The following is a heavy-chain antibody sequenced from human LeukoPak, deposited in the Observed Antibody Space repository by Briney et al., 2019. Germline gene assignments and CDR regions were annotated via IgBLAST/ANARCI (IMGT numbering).Heavy chain of an antibody. V-gene: IGHV4-34*01. CDR2: INHSGCT. Sequence: SETLSVTCAVYGGTFSGYYWSWIRQPPGKRLEWIGEINHSGCTNYNPSLKSRVTISVDTSKNQFSLKLSSVTAADTAVYYCARGRSRSGMVQGVTYYYYYYMDVWGKGTTVTVSS. J-gene: IGHJ6*03. CDR3: ARGRSRSGMVQGVTYYYYYYMDV. D-gene: IGHD3-10*01. CDR1: GGTFSGYY.